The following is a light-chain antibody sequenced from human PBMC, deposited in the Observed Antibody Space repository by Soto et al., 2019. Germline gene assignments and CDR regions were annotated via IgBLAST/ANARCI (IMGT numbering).Light chain of an antibody. V-gene: IGKV1-5*03. J-gene: IGKJ1*01. CDR3: QQYNSYSRT. CDR2: KAS. Sequence: IQMTQSPSSLSASVGDRVIITCRASQAIRNDLGWYQQKPGKAPKLLIYKASSLESGVPSRFSGSGSGTEFTLTISSLQPDDFATYYCQQYNSYSRTFGQGTKVDI. CDR1: QAIRND.